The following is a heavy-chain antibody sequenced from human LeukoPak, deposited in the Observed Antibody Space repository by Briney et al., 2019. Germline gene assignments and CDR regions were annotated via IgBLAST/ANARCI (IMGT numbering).Heavy chain of an antibody. J-gene: IGHJ5*02. CDR1: GASISTNSHY. D-gene: IGHD2-2*01. Sequence: PSETLSLTCSVSGASISTNSHYWGWIRQPPGKGLEWIGSIYYSGTTYYNPSFKSRVTISVDTSKNQFSLKLRSVTAADTAVYYCGRFCTSASCYEAPSTDPWGQGALVTVSS. CDR3: GRFCTSASCYEAPSTDP. V-gene: IGHV4-39*01. CDR2: IYYSGTT.